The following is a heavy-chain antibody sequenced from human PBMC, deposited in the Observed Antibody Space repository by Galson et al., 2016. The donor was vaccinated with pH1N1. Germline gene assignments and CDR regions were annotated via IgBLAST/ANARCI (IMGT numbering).Heavy chain of an antibody. V-gene: IGHV3-9*01. CDR1: GFTFDDYA. Sequence: SLRLSCAASGFTFDDYAMYWVRQAPGKGLEWVSGISWNSGSIGYADSVKGRFTISRDNAKNSLYLQMNSLRAEDTALYYCAKVSGYSYGPFDYWGQGTLVTVSS. J-gene: IGHJ4*02. CDR2: ISWNSGSI. CDR3: AKVSGYSYGPFDY. D-gene: IGHD5-18*01.